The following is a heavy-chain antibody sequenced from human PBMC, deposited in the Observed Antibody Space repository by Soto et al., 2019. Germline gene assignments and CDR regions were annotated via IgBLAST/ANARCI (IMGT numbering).Heavy chain of an antibody. CDR3: ARVFVVVPAAGASFDY. CDR1: GGSISSGGYY. D-gene: IGHD2-2*01. CDR2: IYYSGST. J-gene: IGHJ4*02. Sequence: SETLSLTCTVSGGSISSGGYYWSWIRQHPGKGLEWIGYIYYSGSTYYNPSLKSRVTISVDTSKNQFSLKLSSVTAADTAVYYCARVFVVVPAAGASFDYWGQGTLVTVSS. V-gene: IGHV4-31*02.